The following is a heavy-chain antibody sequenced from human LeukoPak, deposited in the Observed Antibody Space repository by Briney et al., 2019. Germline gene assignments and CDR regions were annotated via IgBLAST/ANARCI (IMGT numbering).Heavy chain of an antibody. CDR2: ISGSGGST. CDR3: AKWGPSGGYSDY. Sequence: GGSLRLSCAASGFTFSSYAMSWVRQVPGKGLEWVSAISGSGGSTYYADSVKGRFTISRDNSKNTLYLQMNSLGAEDTAVYYCAKWGPSGGYSDYWGQGTLVTVSS. J-gene: IGHJ4*02. CDR1: GFTFSSYA. V-gene: IGHV3-23*01. D-gene: IGHD5-12*01.